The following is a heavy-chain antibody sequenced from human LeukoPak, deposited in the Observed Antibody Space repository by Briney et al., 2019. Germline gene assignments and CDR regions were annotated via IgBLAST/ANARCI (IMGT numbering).Heavy chain of an antibody. CDR2: ISDSGGST. CDR1: GFTFSSYA. D-gene: IGHD4-17*01. CDR3: TKVRVATKLTTELDY. V-gene: IGHV3-23*01. Sequence: GGSLRLSCAASGFTFSSYAMTWVRQAPGKGLEWVSGISDSGGSTFNADSVKGRFTISRDNSKNTLYLQMSSLRAEDTAVYYCTKVRVATKLTTELDYWGQGTLVTVSS. J-gene: IGHJ4*02.